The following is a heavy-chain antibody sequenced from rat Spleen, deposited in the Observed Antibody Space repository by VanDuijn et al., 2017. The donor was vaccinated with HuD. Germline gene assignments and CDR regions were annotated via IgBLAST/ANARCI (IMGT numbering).Heavy chain of an antibody. CDR3: TRENYYNGEY. CDR2: ISDDGSGT. V-gene: IGHV5-29*01. D-gene: IGHD1-1*01. Sequence: EVQLVESDGGLVQPGRSLKLSCAASGFTFSDYYMAWVRQAPTKGLEWVATISDDGSGTYYRDSVKGRFTVSRDNTKSTLYLQMNSLRSEDTATYYCTRENYYNGEYWGQGVMVTVSS. CDR1: GFTFSDYY. J-gene: IGHJ2*01.